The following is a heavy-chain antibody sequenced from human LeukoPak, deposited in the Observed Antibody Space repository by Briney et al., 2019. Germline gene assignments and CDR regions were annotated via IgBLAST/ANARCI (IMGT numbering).Heavy chain of an antibody. J-gene: IGHJ4*02. CDR3: ARKFLTGRLIDY. CDR1: GFTFSNYG. V-gene: IGHV3-30*03. D-gene: IGHD7-27*01. CDR2: ISYDGSNE. Sequence: PGGTLRLSCAASGFTFSNYGMHWVRQAPGKGLEWVAVISYDGSNEYYADSVKGRFTIYRDTSRNTLYLQMNSLRAEDTALYYCARKFLTGRLIDYWGQGTLVTVSS.